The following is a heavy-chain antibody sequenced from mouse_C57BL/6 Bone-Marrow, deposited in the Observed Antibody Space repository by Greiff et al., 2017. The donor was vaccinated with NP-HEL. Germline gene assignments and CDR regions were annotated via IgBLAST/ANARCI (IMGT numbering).Heavy chain of an antibody. D-gene: IGHD2-4*01. V-gene: IGHV5-12*01. CDR2: ISNGGGST. J-gene: IGHJ2*01. CDR1: GFTFSDYY. Sequence: EVQGVESGGGLVQPGGSLKLSCAASGFTFSDYYMYWVRQTPEKRLEWVAYISNGGGSTYYPDTVKGRFTISRDNAKNTLYLQMSRLKSEDTAMYYCARRGYDYTFDYWGQGTTLTVSS. CDR3: ARRGYDYTFDY.